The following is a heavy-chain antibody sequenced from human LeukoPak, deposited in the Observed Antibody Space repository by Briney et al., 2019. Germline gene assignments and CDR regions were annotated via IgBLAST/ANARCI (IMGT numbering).Heavy chain of an antibody. V-gene: IGHV3-48*01. CDR2: ISDSSSII. Sequence: QTGGSLRLSCAASGFTFNTYTMNWVCQAPGKGLEWVSYISDSSSIIYYADSVKGRFTISRDNAKNSLYLRMNSLRAEDTAMYYCARGPYGDYVDAFDIWGQGTMVTVSS. CDR1: GFTFNTYT. CDR3: ARGPYGDYVDAFDI. J-gene: IGHJ3*02. D-gene: IGHD4-17*01.